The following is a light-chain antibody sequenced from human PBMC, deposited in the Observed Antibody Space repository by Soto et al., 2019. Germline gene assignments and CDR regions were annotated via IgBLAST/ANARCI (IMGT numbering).Light chain of an antibody. CDR3: QRYYGIPLT. Sequence: DFVMTQSPDSLPVSLGERATINCKSSQSVLYGSNNKNYLALYQQKPGQPPRLLINLASTRESGVPDRFSGSGSGTDFNLTISSRHAEDVAIYYCQRYYGIPLTFGGGTRVEIK. J-gene: IGKJ4*01. V-gene: IGKV4-1*01. CDR2: LAS. CDR1: QSVLYGSNNKNY.